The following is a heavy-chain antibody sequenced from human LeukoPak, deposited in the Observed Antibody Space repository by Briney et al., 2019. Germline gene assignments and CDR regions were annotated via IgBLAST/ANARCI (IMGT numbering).Heavy chain of an antibody. V-gene: IGHV3-7*04. J-gene: IGHJ3*01. CDR3: ARSMGWRSAFDV. CDR2: IKEDGNEK. Sequence: GGSLRLSCAASGFTFGSHWMTWVRQAPGRGLEWVANIKEDGNEKYYVDSVKGRFTISRDNAKNSLYLQMNTLRGEDTAVYYCARSMGWRSAFDVWGQGTMVTVSS. CDR1: GFTFGSHW. D-gene: IGHD6-19*01.